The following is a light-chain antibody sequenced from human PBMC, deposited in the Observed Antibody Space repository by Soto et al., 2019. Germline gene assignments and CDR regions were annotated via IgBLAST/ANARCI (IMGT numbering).Light chain of an antibody. CDR3: QTYDSSLRGRV. CDR1: SSNIGAGYD. CDR2: GNS. Sequence: QSALTQPPSVSGAPGQRVTISCTGSSSNIGAGYDVHWYQQLPGTAPKLLIYGNSNRPSGVPDRFSGSKSGTSASLAITGVPAGDYAGYYCQTYDSSLRGRVFGGGTKLTVL. V-gene: IGLV1-40*01. J-gene: IGLJ3*02.